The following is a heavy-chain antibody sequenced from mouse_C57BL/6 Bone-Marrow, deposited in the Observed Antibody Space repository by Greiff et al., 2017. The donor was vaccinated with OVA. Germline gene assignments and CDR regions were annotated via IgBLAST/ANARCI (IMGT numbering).Heavy chain of an antibody. CDR1: GYTFTSYG. Sequence: QVQLKESGAELARPGASVKLSCKASGYTFTSYGISWVKQRTGQGLEWIGEIYPRSGNTYYNEKFKGKATLTADKSSSTAYMELRSLTSEDSAVYFCARWIPTQAKFAYWGQGTLVTVSA. CDR3: ARWIPTQAKFAY. CDR2: IYPRSGNT. V-gene: IGHV1-81*01. D-gene: IGHD3-2*02. J-gene: IGHJ3*01.